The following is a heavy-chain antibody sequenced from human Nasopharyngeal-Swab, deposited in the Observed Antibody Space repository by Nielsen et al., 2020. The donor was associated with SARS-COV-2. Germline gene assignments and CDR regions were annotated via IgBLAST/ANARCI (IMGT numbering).Heavy chain of an antibody. CDR3: AKDLAVGQTLDGDAFDI. V-gene: IGHV3-30*18. CDR2: ISYDGSNK. CDR1: GFTFSSYG. J-gene: IGHJ3*02. Sequence: GESLKISCAASGFTFSSYGMHWVRQAPGKGLEWVAVISYDGSNKYYADSVKGRFTISRDNSKNTLYLQMNSLRAEDTAVYYCAKDLAVGQTLDGDAFDIWGQGTMVTVSS. D-gene: IGHD5-24*01.